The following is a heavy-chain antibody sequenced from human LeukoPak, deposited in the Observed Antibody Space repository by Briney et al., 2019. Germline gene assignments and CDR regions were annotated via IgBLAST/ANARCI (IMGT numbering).Heavy chain of an antibody. Sequence: SETLSLTCTVSGGSISSSSYYWGWIRQPPGKGLEWIGYIYYSGSTYYNPSLKSRVTISIDTSKNQFSLRLSSVTAADTAVYYCARIYSSSWYYFDYWGQGTLVTVSS. CDR3: ARIYSSSWYYFDY. CDR2: IYYSGST. V-gene: IGHV4-30-4*08. J-gene: IGHJ4*02. D-gene: IGHD6-13*01. CDR1: GGSISSSSYY.